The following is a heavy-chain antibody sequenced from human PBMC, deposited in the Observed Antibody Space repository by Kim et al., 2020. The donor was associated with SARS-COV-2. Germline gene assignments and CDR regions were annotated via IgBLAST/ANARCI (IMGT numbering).Heavy chain of an antibody. CDR1: GFTFSSYG. Sequence: GGSLRLSCAASGFTFSSYGMHWVRQAPGKGLEWVAVISYDGSNKYYADSVKGRFTISRDNSKNTLYLQMNSLRAEDTAVYYCAKAYGDLGHMDVWGQGTTVTVSS. CDR3: AKAYGDLGHMDV. V-gene: IGHV3-30*18. CDR2: ISYDGSNK. J-gene: IGHJ6*02. D-gene: IGHD4-17*01.